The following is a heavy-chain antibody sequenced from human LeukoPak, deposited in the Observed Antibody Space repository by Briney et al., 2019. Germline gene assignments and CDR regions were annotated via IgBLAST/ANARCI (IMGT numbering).Heavy chain of an antibody. CDR3: ARVRCSGCSCFYNFDY. CDR1: GFTFSNYR. Sequence: GGSLRLSCVASGFTFSNYRMNWVRQAPGKGLEWVSHLSSSSAYIYYADSVKGGVTISRDKDKKSQYLQKNSLRAEDTALYYCARVRCSGCSCFYNFDYWGQGSLVTVSS. D-gene: IGHD2-15*01. V-gene: IGHV3-21*01. CDR2: LSSSSAYI. J-gene: IGHJ4*02.